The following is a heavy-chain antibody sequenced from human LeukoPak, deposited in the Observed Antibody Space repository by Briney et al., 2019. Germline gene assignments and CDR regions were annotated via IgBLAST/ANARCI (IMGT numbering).Heavy chain of an antibody. D-gene: IGHD6-13*01. CDR2: INPSGGST. J-gene: IGHJ4*02. V-gene: IGHV1-46*01. CDR3: ARRAAAVPSAFDY. CDR1: GYTFTSYY. Sequence: ASVKVSCKASGYTFTSYYMHWVRQAPGQGLEWMGIINPSGGSTSYAQKFQGGVTMTRDTSTSTVYMELRSLRSDDTAVYYCARRAAAVPSAFDYWGQGTLVTVSS.